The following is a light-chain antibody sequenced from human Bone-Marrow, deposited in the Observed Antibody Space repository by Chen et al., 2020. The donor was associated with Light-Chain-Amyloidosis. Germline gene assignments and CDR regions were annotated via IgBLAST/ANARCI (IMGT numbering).Light chain of an antibody. Sequence: EIVLTQSPGTLSLSPGDRITLSCRASQSVDSIDLAWYQHKPGQAPRHLIYGTSTRATDIPARFSGSRSETDFTLTISRLESEDFSVYYCQLFGSLIYTFGQGTKLEIK. CDR3: QLFGSLIYT. CDR2: GTS. CDR1: QSVDSID. J-gene: IGKJ2*01. V-gene: IGKV3-20*01.